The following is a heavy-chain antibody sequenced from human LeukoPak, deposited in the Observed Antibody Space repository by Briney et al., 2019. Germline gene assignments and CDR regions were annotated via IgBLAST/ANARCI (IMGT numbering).Heavy chain of an antibody. Sequence: ASVKVSCKASGYTFTTYYMHWVRQAPGQGLEWMGIINPSGSKTYYAQKFQGRVTMTRDMSTSTVYMELSSLRSGDTAVYYCARDRSDAGEPDNWFDPWGQGTLVTVSS. D-gene: IGHD1-26*01. CDR1: GYTFTTYY. CDR2: INPSGSKT. J-gene: IGHJ5*02. V-gene: IGHV1-46*01. CDR3: ARDRSDAGEPDNWFDP.